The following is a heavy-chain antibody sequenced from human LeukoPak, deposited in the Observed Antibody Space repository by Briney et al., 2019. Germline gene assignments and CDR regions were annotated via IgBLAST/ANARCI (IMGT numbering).Heavy chain of an antibody. D-gene: IGHD1-26*01. CDR3: ARDSTIWYSGSFDAFDI. CDR1: GYTFTSYG. J-gene: IGHJ3*02. CDR2: ISAYNGNT. V-gene: IGHV1-18*01. Sequence: GASVKVSCKASGYTFTSYGISWVRQAPGQGLEWMGWISAYNGNTNYAQKFQGRVTMTRDTSISTAYMELSRLRSDDTAVYYCARDSTIWYSGSFDAFDIWGQGTTVTVSS.